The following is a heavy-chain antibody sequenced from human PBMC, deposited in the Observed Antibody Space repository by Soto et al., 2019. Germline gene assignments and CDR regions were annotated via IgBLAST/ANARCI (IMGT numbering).Heavy chain of an antibody. D-gene: IGHD7-27*01. J-gene: IGHJ5*02. CDR2: IIPILGIA. CDR3: ARAGSGLTGWFDP. CDR1: GGTFSSYT. V-gene: IGHV1-69*02. Sequence: QVQLVQSGAEVKKPGSSVKVSCKASGGTFSSYTISWVRQAPGQGLEWMGRIIPILGIANYAQKFQGRVPITADKSTSTAYMELSSLRSEDTAVYYCARAGSGLTGWFDPWGQGTLVTVSS.